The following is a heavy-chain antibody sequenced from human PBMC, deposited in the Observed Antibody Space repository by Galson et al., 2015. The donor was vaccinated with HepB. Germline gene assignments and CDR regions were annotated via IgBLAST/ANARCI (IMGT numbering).Heavy chain of an antibody. D-gene: IGHD3-10*01. J-gene: IGHJ6*03. CDR3: VRHSAVSHYYYMDV. CDR1: GYTFTTYW. CDR2: IYPGDSDT. Sequence: QSGAEVKKPGESLKISCEGSGYTFTTYWIGWVRQMPGKGLEWMGNIYPGDSDTNYSPSFQGQVTISADKSITTAYLQWSSLKVSDTATYYCVRHSAVSHYYYMDVWGKGTPVTVSS. V-gene: IGHV5-51*01.